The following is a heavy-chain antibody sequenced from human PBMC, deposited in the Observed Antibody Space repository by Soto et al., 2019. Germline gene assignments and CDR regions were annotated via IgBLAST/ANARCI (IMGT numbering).Heavy chain of an antibody. J-gene: IGHJ4*02. CDR2: INAGNGNT. D-gene: IGHD3-10*01. CDR1: GYTFTSYA. CDR3: ARSPRGVIPRDY. V-gene: IGHV1-3*01. Sequence: ASVKVSCKASGYTFTSYAMHWVRQAPGQRLEWTGWINAGNGNTKYSQKFQGRVTITRDTSASTAYMELSSLRSEDTAVYYCARSPRGVIPRDYWGQGTLVTVSS.